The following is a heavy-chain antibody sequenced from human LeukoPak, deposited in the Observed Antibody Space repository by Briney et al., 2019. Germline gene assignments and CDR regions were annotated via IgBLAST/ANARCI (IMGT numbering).Heavy chain of an antibody. Sequence: GASVKVSCKASGYTFTSYGISWVRLAPGQGHEWMGWISAYNGNTNYAQKVQGRVTMTTDTSTSTAYMELRSLRSDDTAVYYCARDPRSRQPSYDAFDIWGQGTMVTVSS. CDR3: ARDPRSRQPSYDAFDI. CDR2: ISAYNGNT. D-gene: IGHD1-1*01. V-gene: IGHV1-18*01. J-gene: IGHJ3*02. CDR1: GYTFTSYG.